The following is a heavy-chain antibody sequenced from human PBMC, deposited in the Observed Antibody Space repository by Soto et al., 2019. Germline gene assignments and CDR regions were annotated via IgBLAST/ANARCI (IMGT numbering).Heavy chain of an antibody. D-gene: IGHD1-20*01. CDR2: IYHSGAT. CDR1: GGSMRNSSW. Sequence: QVQLQESGPGLVKPSGTLSLTCAVSGGSMRNSSWWTWVRQPPGKGLEWIGEIYHSGATTYNPSLTSRVTMSVDKSKNQFSLKLSSVTAADTAVYYCARLGDNWAFEIWGQGTMVSVSS. J-gene: IGHJ3*02. CDR3: ARLGDNWAFEI. V-gene: IGHV4-4*02.